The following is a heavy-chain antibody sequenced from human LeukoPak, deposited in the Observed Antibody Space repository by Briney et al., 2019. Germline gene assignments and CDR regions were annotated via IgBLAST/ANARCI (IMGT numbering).Heavy chain of an antibody. CDR3: ARDHSGNWFDP. J-gene: IGHJ5*02. V-gene: IGHV1-2*02. CDR2: MNPNSGGT. CDR1: GYTFTDYY. Sequence: ASVKVSCKASGYTFTDYYMHWVRQVPGQGLEWVGWMNPNSGGTNYAQKLQGRVTMTTDTITTTAYMELRSLRSDDTAVYYCARDHSGNWFDPWGQGTLVTVSS. D-gene: IGHD1-26*01.